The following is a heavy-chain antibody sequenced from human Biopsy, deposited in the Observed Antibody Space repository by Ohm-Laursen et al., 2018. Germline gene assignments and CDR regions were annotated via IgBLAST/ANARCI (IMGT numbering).Heavy chain of an antibody. CDR1: GDSVTNYY. V-gene: IGHV4-59*02. D-gene: IGHD4-11*01. Sequence: SETLSLTCSVSGDSVTNYYWSWIRQPPGKGLEWIGHIYYSVMTNYNPSLQSRVSISVDTSRNKVPLTLRSVTAADTAVYYCARDSGILNYGNFKYYHYYGMDVWGQGTKVTVSS. J-gene: IGHJ6*02. CDR3: ARDSGILNYGNFKYYHYYGMDV. CDR2: IYYSVMT.